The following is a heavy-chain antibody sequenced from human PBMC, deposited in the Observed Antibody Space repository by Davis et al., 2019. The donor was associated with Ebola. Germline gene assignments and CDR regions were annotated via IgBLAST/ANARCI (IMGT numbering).Heavy chain of an antibody. CDR1: GFTFKTYT. V-gene: IGHV3-21*01. CDR2: IDADNSYI. CDR3: VKEAVNNGYFDS. D-gene: IGHD2-8*01. Sequence: GGSLRLSCAASGFTFKTYTMNWVRQAPGKGPAWVASIDADNSYIYYADSVRCRFTISRDNAKNSLYLQMNSLGPEDTAVYYCVKEAVNNGYFDSWGQGTLITVSS. J-gene: IGHJ4*02.